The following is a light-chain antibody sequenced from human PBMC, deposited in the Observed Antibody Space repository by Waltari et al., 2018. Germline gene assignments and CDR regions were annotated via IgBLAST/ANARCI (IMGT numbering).Light chain of an antibody. CDR3: QQYNNWPPLT. CDR2: EAS. Sequence: EIVMTQSPATLSVSPGESATLSCRASQIVSRNLAWYQQKPGQAPRLLIYEASTRATGIPARFSGSGSGTEFTLTISSLQSEDFAVYHCQQYNNWPPLTFGGGTKVEIK. CDR1: QIVSRN. J-gene: IGKJ4*01. V-gene: IGKV3-15*01.